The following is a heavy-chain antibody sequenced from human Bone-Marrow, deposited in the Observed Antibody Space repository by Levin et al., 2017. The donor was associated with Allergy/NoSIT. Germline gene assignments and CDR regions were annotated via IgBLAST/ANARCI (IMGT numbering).Heavy chain of an antibody. CDR1: GYTFTDYH. V-gene: IGHV1-2*02. Sequence: ASVKVSCVTSGYTFTDYHIYWVRQAPGQGLEWMGWINPKTGATKYAQKFQGRVTVTSDTSISTSFVELSGLRSDDTAVYYCARDLLGYYYAIDVWGQGTTVTVSS. J-gene: IGHJ6*02. CDR3: ARDLLGYYYAIDV. CDR2: INPKTGAT. D-gene: IGHD7-27*01.